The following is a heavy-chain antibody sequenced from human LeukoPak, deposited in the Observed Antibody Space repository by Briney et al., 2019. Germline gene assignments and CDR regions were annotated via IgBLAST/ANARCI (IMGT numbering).Heavy chain of an antibody. CDR2: ISDSGGST. Sequence: PGGSLRLSCAASGFTFSNYAMTWVRQAPGKGLEWVSGISDSGGSTYYADSVKGRFTISRDNSKNTLYLQMNSLRAEDTAGYYCAKSLSGGGYYFEYWGQGTLVTVSS. V-gene: IGHV3-23*01. D-gene: IGHD3-10*01. CDR3: AKSLSGGGYYFEY. J-gene: IGHJ4*02. CDR1: GFTFSNYA.